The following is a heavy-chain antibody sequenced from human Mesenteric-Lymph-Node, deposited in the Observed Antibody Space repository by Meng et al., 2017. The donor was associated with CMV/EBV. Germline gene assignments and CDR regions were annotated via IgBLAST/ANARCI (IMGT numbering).Heavy chain of an antibody. CDR2: IYYSGSTY. J-gene: IGHJ4*02. Sequence: QLQLQESGSVLVKPSETLSPPCTVSGRSLSSSSSYWGWIRQPPGKGLEWIGYIYYSGSTYYYNPSLKTRVTISVDTSKNQFSLKLSSVTAADTAVYYCARHSALLVTNFDYWGQGTLVTVSS. CDR3: ARHSALLVTNFDY. V-gene: IGHV4-39*01. CDR1: GRSLSSSSSY. D-gene: IGHD5-18*01.